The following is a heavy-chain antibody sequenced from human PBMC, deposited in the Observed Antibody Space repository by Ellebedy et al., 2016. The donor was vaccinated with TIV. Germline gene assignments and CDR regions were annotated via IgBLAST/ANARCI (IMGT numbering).Heavy chain of an antibody. Sequence: GSLRLSXAVYGGSFTDYYWTWIRQPPGKGLEWIGEINHSGSTNYNPSLKSRVTISVDTSKNQFSLKLSSVTAADTAVYYCARVSLWEWLVQGFDYWGQGTLVTVSS. CDR2: INHSGST. CDR1: GGSFTDYY. V-gene: IGHV4-34*01. J-gene: IGHJ4*02. CDR3: ARVSLWEWLVQGFDY. D-gene: IGHD6-19*01.